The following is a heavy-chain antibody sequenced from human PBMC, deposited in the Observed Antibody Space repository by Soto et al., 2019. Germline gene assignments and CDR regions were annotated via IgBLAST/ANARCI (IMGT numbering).Heavy chain of an antibody. CDR2: IYYSGST. V-gene: IGHV4-59*01. D-gene: IGHD3-22*01. J-gene: IGHJ4*02. CDR1: GASISDYY. Sequence: PSETLSLTCTVSGASISDYYWSWIRQPPGKGLEWIGYIYYSGSTNYNPSLQSRVTISQDTSKNQFSLRVTSVTAADTAVYFCARDREYYDSNGHYFDSWGQGTMVTVYS. CDR3: ARDREYYDSNGHYFDS.